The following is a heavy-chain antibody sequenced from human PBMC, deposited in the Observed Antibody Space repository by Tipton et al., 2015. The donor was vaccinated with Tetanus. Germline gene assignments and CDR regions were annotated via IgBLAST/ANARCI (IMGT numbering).Heavy chain of an antibody. J-gene: IGHJ4*02. CDR2: IHQSGST. CDR1: GGSISSGNW. Sequence: TLSLTCAVPGGSISSGNWWSWVRQSPGKGLEWIGEIHQSGSTSYNPSLKSRVSMSVDKSKNEISLKLNSVTAADTAIYYCARGPKHWLTAGQVYWGQGILVTVSS. CDR3: ARGPKHWLTAGQVY. V-gene: IGHV4-4*02. D-gene: IGHD6-19*01.